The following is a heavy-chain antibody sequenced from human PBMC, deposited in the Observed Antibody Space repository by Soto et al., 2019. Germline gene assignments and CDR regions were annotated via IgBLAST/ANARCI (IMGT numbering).Heavy chain of an antibody. Sequence: SETLSLTCAVSGGSISSCNWWSWVRQPPGKGLEWIGEIYHSGSTNYNPSLKSRVTISVDKSKNQFSLKLSSVTAADTAVYYCARDRRVSIAAAGTRGDWFDPWGQGTLVTVSS. CDR1: GGSISSCNW. J-gene: IGHJ5*02. V-gene: IGHV4-4*02. CDR2: IYHSGST. D-gene: IGHD6-13*01. CDR3: ARDRRVSIAAAGTRGDWFDP.